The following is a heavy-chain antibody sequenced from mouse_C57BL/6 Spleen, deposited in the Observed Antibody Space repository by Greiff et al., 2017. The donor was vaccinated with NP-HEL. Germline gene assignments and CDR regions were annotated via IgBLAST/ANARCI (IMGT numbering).Heavy chain of an antibody. Sequence: QVQLQQSGAELVKPGASVKISCKASGYTFTDYYINWVKQRPGQGLEWIGKIGPGSGSTYYNEKFKSKATLTVDTSSSTAYMQLSSLTSEDSAVYYCACSVVPFDYWGQGTTLTVSS. J-gene: IGHJ2*01. CDR2: IGPGSGST. CDR1: GYTFTDYY. D-gene: IGHD1-1*01. V-gene: IGHV1-77*01. CDR3: ACSVVPFDY.